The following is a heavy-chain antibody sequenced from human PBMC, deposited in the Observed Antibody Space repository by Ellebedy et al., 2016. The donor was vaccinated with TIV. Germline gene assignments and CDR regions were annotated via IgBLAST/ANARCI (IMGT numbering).Heavy chain of an antibody. CDR1: GFTFSSYW. D-gene: IGHD4-17*01. CDR2: IKQDGSEK. Sequence: GESLKISCGASGFTFSSYWMSWVCQAPGKGLEWVANIKQDGSEKYYVDSVRGRFTISRDNAKNSLYLHLTSLRAEDTAMYYCATDGSYGDYLSPTHAFVIWGQGTMVTVSS. V-gene: IGHV3-7*01. J-gene: IGHJ3*02. CDR3: ATDGSYGDYLSPTHAFVI.